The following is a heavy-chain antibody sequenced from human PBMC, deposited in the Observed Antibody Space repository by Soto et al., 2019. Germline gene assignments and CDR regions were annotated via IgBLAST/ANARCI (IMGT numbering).Heavy chain of an antibody. V-gene: IGHV6-1*01. J-gene: IGHJ3*02. CDR1: GDRVCRSSAA. Sequence: TLLLNCDISGDRVCRSSAAWDWIRQYTSRGLGWLGRTYYRSKWYNDYAVSVKSRITINPDTSKNQFSLQLNSVTPEDTAVYYCARXETDSSGYYDCGSAFDIWGPGTIVTVSS. CDR3: ARXETDSSGYYDCGSAFDI. D-gene: IGHD3-22*01. CDR2: TYYRSKWYN.